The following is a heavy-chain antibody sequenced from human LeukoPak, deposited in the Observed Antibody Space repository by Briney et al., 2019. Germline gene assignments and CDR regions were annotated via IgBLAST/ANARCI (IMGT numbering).Heavy chain of an antibody. Sequence: PSETLSLTCAVYGGSFSGYYWSWIRQPPGKGLEWIGEINHSGSTNYNPSLKSRVTISVDTSKNQFSLKLSSVTAADTAVYYCARRGVGYCSSTSCAKDWFDPWGQGTLVTVSS. J-gene: IGHJ5*02. CDR1: GGSFSGYY. CDR3: ARRGVGYCSSTSCAKDWFDP. D-gene: IGHD2-2*01. V-gene: IGHV4-34*01. CDR2: INHSGST.